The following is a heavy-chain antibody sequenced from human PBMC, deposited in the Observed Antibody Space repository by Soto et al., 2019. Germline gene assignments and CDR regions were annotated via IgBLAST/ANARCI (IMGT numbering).Heavy chain of an antibody. J-gene: IGHJ3*01. D-gene: IGHD3-9*01. V-gene: IGHV1-24*01. CDR1: GYVRAELS. Sequence: ASVKVSCKVSGYVRAELSMHWVRPAPGKGLEWMGGFDPEHGETIYAQKFQGRVTMTEDTSTDTAYMELSSLRSDDTAVYYCATDPLRYFDWSSWGQGTMVTVSS. CDR2: FDPEHGET. CDR3: ATDPLRYFDWSS.